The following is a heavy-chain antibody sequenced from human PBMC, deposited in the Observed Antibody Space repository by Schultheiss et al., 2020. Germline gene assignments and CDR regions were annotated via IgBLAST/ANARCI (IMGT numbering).Heavy chain of an antibody. CDR2: ISYDGSNK. D-gene: IGHD1-26*01. CDR3: AKAPESEWELLGY. V-gene: IGHV3-30*18. CDR1: GFTFSSYG. Sequence: GGSLRLSCAASGFTFSSYGMHWVRQAPGKGLEWVAVISYDGSNKYYADSVKGRFTISRDNSKNTLYLQMNSLRAEDTAVYYCAKAPESEWELLGYWGQGTLVPVSS. J-gene: IGHJ4*02.